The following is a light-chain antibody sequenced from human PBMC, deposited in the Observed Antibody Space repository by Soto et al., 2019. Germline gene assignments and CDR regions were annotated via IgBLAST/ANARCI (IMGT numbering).Light chain of an antibody. Sequence: EFALTQSPGTLSLTPGERATLSCRVSHGVSSSYFACYQKTPGQAPRLLIYGASSRATGIPERFSGRGSGTDFTLTIRRLEPEDFAVYYCQQYGSSPLTFGGGTKVDIK. V-gene: IGKV3-20*01. CDR1: HGVSSSY. J-gene: IGKJ4*01. CDR3: QQYGSSPLT. CDR2: GAS.